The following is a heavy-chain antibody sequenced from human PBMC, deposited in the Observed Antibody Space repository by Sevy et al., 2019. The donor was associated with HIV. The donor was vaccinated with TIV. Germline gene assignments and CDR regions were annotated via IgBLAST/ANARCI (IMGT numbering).Heavy chain of an antibody. V-gene: IGHV3-53*01. D-gene: IGHD2-15*01. CDR2: MYSGGSP. CDR3: ARGYCGGGSCTAFDR. Sequence: GGSLRLSCAASGFSISNNYTAWVRQAPGKGLEWVSVMYSGGSPYYADSVKGRFALSRDMSKNTVYLQMNSLRAEDTAVYYCARGYCGGGSCTAFDRWGQGTLVTVSS. CDR1: GFSISNNY. J-gene: IGHJ5*02.